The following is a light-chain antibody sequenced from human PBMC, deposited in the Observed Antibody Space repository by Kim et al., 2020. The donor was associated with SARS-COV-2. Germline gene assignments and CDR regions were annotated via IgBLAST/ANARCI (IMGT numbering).Light chain of an antibody. CDR3: QQYVTSPRT. Sequence: EIVLTQSPGTLSLSPGERATLSCRASQSVSSNYLGWYQQKPGQAPRLLIYGASNRATGIPDRFSGSGSGTDFTLTISRLEPEDFAVYYCQQYVTSPRTFGQGTKVEIK. CDR2: GAS. V-gene: IGKV3-20*01. CDR1: QSVSSNY. J-gene: IGKJ1*01.